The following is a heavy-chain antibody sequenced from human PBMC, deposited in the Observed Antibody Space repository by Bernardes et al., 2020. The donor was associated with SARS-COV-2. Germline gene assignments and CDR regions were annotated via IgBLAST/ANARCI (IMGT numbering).Heavy chain of an antibody. D-gene: IGHD2-2*01. CDR1: GVSISRSSDY. J-gene: IGHJ6*02. CDR2: LYYGGSA. CDR3: TVSGTNWGALDV. Sequence: SETLSLTCTVSGVSISRSSDYWGWLLQPPGKGLEWIGSLYYGGSAFYNPSLRGRVTMSVDTSKNQFSLELNSVTAADTAVYYCTVSGTNWGALDVWGQGTAVTVSS. V-gene: IGHV4-39*01.